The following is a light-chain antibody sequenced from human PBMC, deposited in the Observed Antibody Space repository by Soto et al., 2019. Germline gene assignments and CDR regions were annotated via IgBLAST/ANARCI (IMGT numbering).Light chain of an antibody. V-gene: IGKV1-5*03. CDR2: RAS. Sequence: DIQLTQAPSSLSASVGERVTITCRASQSVDTWLAWYQQKPGKAPNLLISRASTLKSGVPSRFSGSGSGTVFILTINNLQPDDFSTYYSQQYRHYSRTFGKGTKVEI. CDR3: QQYRHYSRT. J-gene: IGKJ1*01. CDR1: QSVDTW.